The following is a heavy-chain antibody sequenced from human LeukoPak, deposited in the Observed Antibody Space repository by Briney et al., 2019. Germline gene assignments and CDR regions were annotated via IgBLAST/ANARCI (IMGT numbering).Heavy chain of an antibody. Sequence: PGRSLRLSCAASGFAFSSYGMHWVRQAPVKGLEWVAVISYDGSNKYYADSVKGRFTISRDNSKNTLYLQMNSLRAEDTAVYYCAKDHSSSLKNYYYYYGMDVWGQGTTVTVSS. CDR3: AKDHSSSLKNYYYYYGMDV. D-gene: IGHD6-13*01. V-gene: IGHV3-30*18. CDR2: ISYDGSNK. J-gene: IGHJ6*02. CDR1: GFAFSSYG.